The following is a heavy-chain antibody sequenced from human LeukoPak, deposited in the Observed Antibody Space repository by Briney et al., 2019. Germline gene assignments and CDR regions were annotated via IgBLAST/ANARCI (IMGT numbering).Heavy chain of an antibody. CDR1: GGSISSSSYY. J-gene: IGHJ5*02. CDR2: IYYSGNT. V-gene: IGHV4-39*01. D-gene: IGHD7-27*01. CDR3: ARRGWGQNWFDP. Sequence: PSETLSLTCTVSGGSISSSSYYWGWIRQPPGKGLEWIGNIYYSGNTYYNPSLKSRVTISVDTSKNQFSLKLSSVTAADTAVYYCARRGWGQNWFDPWGQGTLVTVSS.